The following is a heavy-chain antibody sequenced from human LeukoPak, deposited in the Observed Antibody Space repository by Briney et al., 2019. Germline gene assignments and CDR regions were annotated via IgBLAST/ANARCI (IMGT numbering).Heavy chain of an antibody. CDR3: AKESWRFDS. V-gene: IGHV3-23*01. J-gene: IGHJ4*02. Sequence: PGGSLRLSCATSGFIFSNYAMSWVRQAPGKGLEWVSTIGETGSRTHYVDSVKGRFPISRDNSKNTLYLQMTSLRAEDTAIYYCAKESWRFDSWGQGTLVTVSS. CDR1: GFIFSNYA. CDR2: IGETGSRT. D-gene: IGHD3-10*01.